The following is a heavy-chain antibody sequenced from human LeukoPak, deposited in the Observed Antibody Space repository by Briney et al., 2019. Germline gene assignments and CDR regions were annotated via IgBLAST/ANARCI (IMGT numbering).Heavy chain of an antibody. V-gene: IGHV4-59*08. CDR3: ARHNGDIVVVVAATEGGWFDP. J-gene: IGHJ5*02. CDR2: IYYSGST. CDR1: GGSISSYY. Sequence: SETLSLTCTVSGGSISSYYWSWIRQPPGKGLEWIGYIYYSGSTNYNPSLKSRVTISVDTSKNQFSLKLSSVTAADTAVYYCARHNGDIVVVVAATEGGWFDPWGQGTLVTVSS. D-gene: IGHD2-15*01.